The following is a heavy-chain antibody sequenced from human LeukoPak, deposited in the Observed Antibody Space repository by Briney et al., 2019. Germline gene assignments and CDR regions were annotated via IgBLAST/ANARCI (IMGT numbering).Heavy chain of an antibody. D-gene: IGHD3-10*01. CDR1: GGSISSYY. Sequence: SETLSLTCTVSGGSISSYYWSWIQQPPGKGLEWIGYIYYSGSTNYNPSLKSRVTISVDTSKNQFSLKLSSVTAADTAVYYCARGYFSFYDYWGQGTLVTVSS. J-gene: IGHJ4*02. CDR3: ARGYFSFYDY. CDR2: IYYSGST. V-gene: IGHV4-59*01.